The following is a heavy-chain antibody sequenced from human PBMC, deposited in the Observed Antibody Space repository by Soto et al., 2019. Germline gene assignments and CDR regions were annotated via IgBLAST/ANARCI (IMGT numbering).Heavy chain of an antibody. CDR2: INHSGST. J-gene: IGHJ4*02. Sequence: SETLSLTCAVYGGSFSGYYWSWIRQPPGKGLEWIGEINHSGSTYYNPSLKSRVTISVDTSKNQFSLKLSSVTAADTAVYYCARHTREAAAGTRFDYWGQGTLVTVSS. CDR1: GGSFSGYY. D-gene: IGHD6-13*01. V-gene: IGHV4-34*01. CDR3: ARHTREAAAGTRFDY.